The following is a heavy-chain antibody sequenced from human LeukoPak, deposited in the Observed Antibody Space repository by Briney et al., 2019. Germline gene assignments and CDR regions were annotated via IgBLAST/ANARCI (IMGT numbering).Heavy chain of an antibody. CDR1: GFTFSSYS. V-gene: IGHV3-21*01. Sequence: GGSLRLSCAASGFTFSSYSMNWVRQAPGKGLEWVSSISSSSSYIYYADSVKGRFTISRDNAKNSLYLQMNSLRAEDTAVYYCARGHSSSWYCDYWGQGTLVTVSS. CDR3: ARGHSSSWYCDY. D-gene: IGHD6-13*01. CDR2: ISSSSSYI. J-gene: IGHJ4*02.